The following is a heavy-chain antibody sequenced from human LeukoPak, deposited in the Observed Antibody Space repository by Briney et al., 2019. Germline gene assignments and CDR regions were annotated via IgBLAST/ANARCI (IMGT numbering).Heavy chain of an antibody. V-gene: IGHV3-21*01. J-gene: IGHJ4*02. CDR3: ARFPEGSSTWSIDF. CDR2: ISRSSGYV. D-gene: IGHD6-13*01. CDR1: GFTLSSCS. Sequence: PGGSLRLSCAASGFTLSSCSMIWVRQAPGKGLEWVSSISRSSGYVFYADSMKGRFTVSRDNSKNSLYLQMNTLRAEDTAVYYCARFPEGSSTWSIDFWGQGTLVTVSS.